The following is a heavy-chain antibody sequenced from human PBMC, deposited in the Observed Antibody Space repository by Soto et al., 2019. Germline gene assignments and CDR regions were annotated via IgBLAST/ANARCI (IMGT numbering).Heavy chain of an antibody. CDR2: IYWNEDK. CDR1: GFSLSTSGVG. V-gene: IGHV2-5*01. Sequence: SGPTLVNPTQTLTLTCTFSGFSLSTSGVGVGWIRQPPGKALEWLAVIYWNEDKHFSPSLKSRLTIVKDTSKNQVVLTLTNVDPVDTATYYCIQSRCGGDCLQSYASYYYYGMDVWGQGTTVTV. J-gene: IGHJ6*02. CDR3: IQSRCGGDCLQSYASYYYYGMDV. D-gene: IGHD2-21*02.